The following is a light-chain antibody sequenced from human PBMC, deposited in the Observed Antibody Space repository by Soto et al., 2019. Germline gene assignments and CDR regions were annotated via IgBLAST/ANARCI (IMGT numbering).Light chain of an antibody. V-gene: IGKV1-33*01. Sequence: DMQMTQSPSSMSASVGDRVTITCQASQDISNYLNWYQQKPGKAPKLLIYDASNLGTGVPSRFSGSGSGAEFTLTISSLQPDDSATYHCQQYNGFSHTFGQGTKVDIK. J-gene: IGKJ2*01. CDR2: DAS. CDR1: QDISNY. CDR3: QQYNGFSHT.